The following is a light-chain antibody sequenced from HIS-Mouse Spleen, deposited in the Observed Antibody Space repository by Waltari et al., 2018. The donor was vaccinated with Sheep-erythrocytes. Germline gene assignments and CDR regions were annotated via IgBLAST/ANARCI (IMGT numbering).Light chain of an antibody. CDR2: EVS. CDR1: SSDVGGYNY. J-gene: IGLJ3*02. V-gene: IGLV2-14*01. CDR3: SSYTSSSTWV. Sequence: QSALTQPASVSGSPGQSITISCTGTSSDVGGYNYVSWYQQHPGKAPKPMIYEVSNRPSGVSTRFPCSKSGNTASLTISGLQAEDEADYYCSSYTSSSTWVFGGGTKLTVL.